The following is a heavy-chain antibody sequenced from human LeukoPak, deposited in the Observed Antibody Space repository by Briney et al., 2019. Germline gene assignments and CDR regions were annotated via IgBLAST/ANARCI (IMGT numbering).Heavy chain of an antibody. CDR3: ARVLESAAAIYY. V-gene: IGHV1-2*02. J-gene: IGHJ4*02. Sequence: ASVKVSRTASGYTFTGYYMHRVRQAPGQGLEWMGWIDVTSGGTNYAQTFPGRVTMTRDTTISKTYMELSRLRSDDKAVYYCARVLESAAAIYYWGQGALVTVSS. CDR2: IDVTSGGT. CDR1: GYTFTGYY. D-gene: IGHD2-2*01.